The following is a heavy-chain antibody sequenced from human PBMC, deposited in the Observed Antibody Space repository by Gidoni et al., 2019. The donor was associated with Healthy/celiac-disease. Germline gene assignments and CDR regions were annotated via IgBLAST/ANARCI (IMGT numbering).Heavy chain of an antibody. J-gene: IGHJ6*02. CDR3: ARGYYDFWSGSHHPYYYGMDV. CDR2: IWYDGSNK. V-gene: IGHV3-33*08. CDR1: GFTFSSYG. Sequence: QVQLVESGGGVVQPGRSLRLSCAASGFTFSSYGMHWVRQAPGKGLEWVAVIWYDGSNKYYADSVKGRFTISRDNSKNTLYLQMNSLRAEDTAVYYCARGYYDFWSGSHHPYYYGMDVWGQGTTVTVSS. D-gene: IGHD3-3*01.